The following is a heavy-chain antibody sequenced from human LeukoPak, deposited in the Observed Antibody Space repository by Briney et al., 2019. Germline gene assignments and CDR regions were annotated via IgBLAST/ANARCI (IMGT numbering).Heavy chain of an antibody. CDR1: GYTFTGYY. CDR2: INPNNGGT. CDR3: AGEDNSSGYRPFDI. Sequence: ASVKVSCKASGYTFTGYYIHWVRQASGQGLEWMGRINPNNGGTNYAQKFQGRVTMTRDMSMSTAYMELSRLRSVDTAVYCAGEDNSSGYRPFDIWGQGTMVTVPS. J-gene: IGHJ3*02. V-gene: IGHV1-2*06. D-gene: IGHD3-22*01.